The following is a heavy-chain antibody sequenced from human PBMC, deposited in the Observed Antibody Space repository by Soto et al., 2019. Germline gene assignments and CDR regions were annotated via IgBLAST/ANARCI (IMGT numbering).Heavy chain of an antibody. CDR3: TTLSMIGVRNDD. CDR1: RFTFSSYA. D-gene: IGHD3-3*02. J-gene: IGHJ4*02. Sequence: PGGSLRLSCAASRFTFSSYAMSWVRQAPGKGLEWVSAISGSGGSTYYADSVKGRFTISRDNSKNTLYLQMNSLRAEDTAVYYCTTLSMIGVRNDDWGPGTLVTVSS. CDR2: ISGSGGST. V-gene: IGHV3-23*01.